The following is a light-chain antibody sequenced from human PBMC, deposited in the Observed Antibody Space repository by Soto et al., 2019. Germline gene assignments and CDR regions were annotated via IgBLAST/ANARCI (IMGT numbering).Light chain of an antibody. Sequence: SYELTQPSSVSVSPGQTARITCSGDVLAKKYARWFQQKPGQAPVLVIYKDSERPSGIPERVSGSSSGTTVTLTISGAQVEDEADYYCYSAADNTVVFGGGTKVTVL. V-gene: IGLV3-27*01. J-gene: IGLJ2*01. CDR3: YSAADNTVV. CDR2: KDS. CDR1: VLAKKY.